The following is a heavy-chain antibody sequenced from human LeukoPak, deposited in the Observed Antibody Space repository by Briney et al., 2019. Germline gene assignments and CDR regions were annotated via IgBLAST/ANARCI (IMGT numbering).Heavy chain of an antibody. J-gene: IGHJ4*02. V-gene: IGHV4-34*01. CDR2: INHSGST. D-gene: IGHD3-3*01. CDR3: ARGGRRITIFGVVIKNNYFDY. CDR1: GGSFSGYY. Sequence: SETLSLTCAVYGGSFSGYYWSWIRQPPGKGLEWIGEINHSGSTNYNPSLKSRVTISVDTSKNQFSLKLSSVTAADTAVYYRARGGRRITIFGVVIKNNYFDYWGQGTLVSVSS.